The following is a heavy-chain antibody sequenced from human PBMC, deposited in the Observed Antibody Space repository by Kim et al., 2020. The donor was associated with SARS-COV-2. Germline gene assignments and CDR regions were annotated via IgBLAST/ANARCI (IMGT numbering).Heavy chain of an antibody. CDR1: GYTFTSYG. J-gene: IGHJ5*02. CDR3: ARALPYSSSWYGGNWFDP. Sequence: ASVKVSCKASGYTFTSYGISWVRQAPGQGLEWMGWISAYNGNTNYAQKLQGRVTMTTDTSTSTAYMELRSLRSDDTAVYYCARALPYSSSWYGGNWFDPWGQGTLFTVSS. D-gene: IGHD6-13*01. CDR2: ISAYNGNT. V-gene: IGHV1-18*01.